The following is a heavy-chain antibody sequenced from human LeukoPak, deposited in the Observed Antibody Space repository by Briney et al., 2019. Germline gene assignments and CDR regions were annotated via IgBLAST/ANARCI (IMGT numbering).Heavy chain of an antibody. D-gene: IGHD3-10*01. CDR2: IYYSGST. V-gene: IGHV4-30-4*01. J-gene: IGHJ3*02. CDR3: ARGITRRRTFDI. CDR1: GGSINSGDYY. Sequence: SQTLSLTCTVSGGSINSGDYYWNWIRQPPGKGLEWIGYIYYSGSTYYNPSLKSRVTISVDTSKNQFSLKMSSVTAAETAVYYCARGITRRRTFDIWGQGTMVTVSS.